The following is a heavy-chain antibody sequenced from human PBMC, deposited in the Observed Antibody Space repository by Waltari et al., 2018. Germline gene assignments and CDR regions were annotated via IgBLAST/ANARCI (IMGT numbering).Heavy chain of an antibody. D-gene: IGHD3-10*01. CDR2: VSSGGNT. CDR3: ARHRGVHTGYPGLDP. J-gene: IGHJ5*02. Sequence: QLQLQESGPGLVKPSETLSLICTVSGGSIRGAYYWDWIRQSPGTGLEWIGDVSSGGNTTYNPSLKSRVTISTDTSKNQFSLRLSSVTAADTAVYYCARHRGVHTGYPGLDPWGQGTLVTVSS. V-gene: IGHV4-39*01. CDR1: GGSIRGAYY.